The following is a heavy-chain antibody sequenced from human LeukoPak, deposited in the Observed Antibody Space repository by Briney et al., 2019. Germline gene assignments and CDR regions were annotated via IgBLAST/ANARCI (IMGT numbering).Heavy chain of an antibody. Sequence: SETLSLTCAVSGGPFSGYFWSWIRQSSGKGLEWIGEIHNSGTTNYNPSLSSRVTISEDTSKNQFYLNLSSVTAADTAVYYCARRYYYNLGSFPFDFWGQGTLVTVSS. D-gene: IGHD3-10*01. CDR1: GGPFSGYF. CDR3: ARRYYYNLGSFPFDF. V-gene: IGHV4-34*01. J-gene: IGHJ4*02. CDR2: IHNSGTT.